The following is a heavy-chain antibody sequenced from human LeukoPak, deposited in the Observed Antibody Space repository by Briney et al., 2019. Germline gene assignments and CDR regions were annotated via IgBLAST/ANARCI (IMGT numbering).Heavy chain of an antibody. J-gene: IGHJ4*02. V-gene: IGHV4-34*01. CDR1: GGSFSGYY. D-gene: IGHD3-9*01. CDR3: ARSHDILTGLHSLYFDY. CDR2: INHSGST. Sequence: SETLSLTCAVSGGSFSGYYWSLIRQPPGKGLEWIGEINHSGSTNYNPSLKSRVTISVDTSKNQFSLKLSSVTAADTAVYYCARSHDILTGLHSLYFDYWGQGTLVTVSS.